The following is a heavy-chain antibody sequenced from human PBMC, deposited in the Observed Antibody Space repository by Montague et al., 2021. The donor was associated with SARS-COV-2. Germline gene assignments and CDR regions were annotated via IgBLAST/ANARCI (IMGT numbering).Heavy chain of an antibody. V-gene: IGHV4-39*01. CDR1: GGSITRSDYY. CDR3: ARQVWRKDFDF. Sequence: SETLSLTCSVSGGSITRSDYYWAWIRQAPGKGLDWIATVHSSGTTYSNTSLKSRAIISIDTSKYPFSLTLKSVTAADTSVYFCARQVWRKDFDFWGQGKLVTVSA. CDR2: VHSSGTT. J-gene: IGHJ4*02. D-gene: IGHD1-14*01.